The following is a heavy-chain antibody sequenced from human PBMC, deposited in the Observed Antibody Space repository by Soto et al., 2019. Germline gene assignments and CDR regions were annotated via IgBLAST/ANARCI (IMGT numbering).Heavy chain of an antibody. Sequence: GGSLRLSCAASGFTFSSYAMHWVRQAPGKGLEYVSAISSNGGSTYYANSVKGRFTISRDNSKNTLYLQMGSLRAEDMAVYYCARGPLEKQWLGDYYFDYWGQGTLVTVSS. CDR3: ARGPLEKQWLGDYYFDY. CDR2: ISSNGGST. V-gene: IGHV3-64*01. J-gene: IGHJ4*02. CDR1: GFTFSSYA. D-gene: IGHD6-19*01.